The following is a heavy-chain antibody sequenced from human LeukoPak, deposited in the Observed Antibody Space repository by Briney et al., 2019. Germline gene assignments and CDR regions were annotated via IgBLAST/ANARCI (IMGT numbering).Heavy chain of an antibody. CDR3: ARAHDYGGNWFDP. D-gene: IGHD4-23*01. J-gene: IGHJ5*02. CDR1: GFTFSSHS. V-gene: IGHV3-21*01. CDR2: ISSSSSYI. Sequence: GGSLRLSCAASGFTFSSHSMNWVRQAPGKGLEWVSSISSSSSYIYYADSVKGRFTISRDNAKNSLYLQMNSLRAEDTAVYYCARAHDYGGNWFDPWGQGTLVTVSS.